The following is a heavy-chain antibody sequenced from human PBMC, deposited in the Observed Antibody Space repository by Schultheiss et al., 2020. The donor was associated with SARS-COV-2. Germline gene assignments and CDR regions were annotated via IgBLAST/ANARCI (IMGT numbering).Heavy chain of an antibody. Sequence: GESLKISCAASGFTFSSYAMTWVRQAPGKGLEWVSAISGSGGSTYYADSVKGRFTISRDNSKNTLYLQMNSLRADDTAVYYCATITGIGVAAGKEPWFDPWGQGTLVTVSS. CDR2: ISGSGGST. CDR3: ATITGIGVAAGKEPWFDP. D-gene: IGHD6-13*01. J-gene: IGHJ5*02. CDR1: GFTFSSYA. V-gene: IGHV3-23*01.